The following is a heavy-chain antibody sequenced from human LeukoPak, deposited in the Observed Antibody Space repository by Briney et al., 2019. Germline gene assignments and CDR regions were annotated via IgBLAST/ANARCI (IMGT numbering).Heavy chain of an antibody. D-gene: IGHD5-24*01. V-gene: IGHV4-39*07. CDR2: IYTSGST. J-gene: IGHJ3*02. CDR1: GGSISSSSYY. Sequence: SETLSLTCTVSGGSISSSSYYWGWIRQPQGKGLEWIGRIYTSGSTNYNPSLKSRVTISVDKSKNQFSLKLSSVTAADTAVYYCARDLNVRDGYSHDAFDIWGQGTMVTVSS. CDR3: ARDLNVRDGYSHDAFDI.